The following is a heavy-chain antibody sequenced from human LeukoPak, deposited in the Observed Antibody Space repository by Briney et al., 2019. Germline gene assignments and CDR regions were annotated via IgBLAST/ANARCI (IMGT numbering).Heavy chain of an antibody. J-gene: IGHJ4*02. V-gene: IGHV1-18*01. Sequence: ASVKVSCKASGYTFTSYGISWVRQAPGQGLEWLGWISAYNGNTNYAQKLQGRITMTTDTSTSTAYMELRSLRSDDTAVYYCARVDPLRSDSNFDYWGQGTLVTVSS. CDR3: ARVDPLRSDSNFDY. CDR1: GYTFTSYG. D-gene: IGHD5-12*01. CDR2: ISAYNGNT.